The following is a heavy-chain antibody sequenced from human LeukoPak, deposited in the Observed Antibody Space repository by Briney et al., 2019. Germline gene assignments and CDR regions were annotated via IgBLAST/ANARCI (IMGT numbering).Heavy chain of an antibody. CDR3: ARGRGAGTTVTMGWFDP. V-gene: IGHV1-69*01. D-gene: IGHD4-17*01. Sequence: SVTVSFKASGGTFSSYTISWVRQAPGQGLEWMGGIIPIFGTANHTQKFQGRVTITADESTSTAYMELSSLRSEDTAVYYCARGRGAGTTVTMGWFDPWGQGTLVTVSS. J-gene: IGHJ5*02. CDR1: GGTFSSYT. CDR2: IIPIFGTA.